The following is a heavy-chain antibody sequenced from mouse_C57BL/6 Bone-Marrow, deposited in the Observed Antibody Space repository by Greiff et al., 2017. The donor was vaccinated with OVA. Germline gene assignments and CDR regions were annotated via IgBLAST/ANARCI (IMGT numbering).Heavy chain of an antibody. CDR3: ARNYYDDDGWYWYFDV. V-gene: IGHV1-52*01. CDR2: IDPSDSET. D-gene: IGHD2-4*01. CDR1: GYTFTSYW. Sequence: QVQLQQPGAELVRPGSSVKLSCKASGYTFTSYWMHWVKQRPIQGLEWIGNIDPSDSETHYNQKFKDKATLTVDKSSSTAYMQLSSLTSEDSAVYYWARNYYDDDGWYWYFDVWAQGPRSPSPQ. J-gene: IGHJ1*03.